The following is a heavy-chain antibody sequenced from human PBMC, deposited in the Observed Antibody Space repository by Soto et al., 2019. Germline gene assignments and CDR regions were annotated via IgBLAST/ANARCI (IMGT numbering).Heavy chain of an antibody. CDR3: ANYYDSSGYPGFYYYYGMDV. J-gene: IGHJ6*02. V-gene: IGHV3-30*18. CDR2: ISYDGSNK. D-gene: IGHD3-22*01. CDR1: GFTFSSYG. Sequence: GGSLRLSCAASGFTFSSYGMHWVRQAPGKGLEWVAVISYDGSNKYYADSVKGRFTISRDNSKNTLYLQMNSLRAEDTAVYYCANYYDSSGYPGFYYYYGMDVWGQGTTVTVSS.